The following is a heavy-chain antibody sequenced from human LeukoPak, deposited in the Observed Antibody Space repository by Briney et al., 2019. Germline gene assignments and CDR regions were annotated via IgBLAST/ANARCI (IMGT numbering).Heavy chain of an antibody. Sequence: GGFLRLSCAASGFTFSSYGMHWVRQAPGKGLEWVAYIRYDGSNKYYADSVKGRFTISRDNSKNTLYLQMNSLRAEDTAVYYCAKPGGYDFWSGYFDYWGQGTLVTVSS. CDR1: GFTFSSYG. V-gene: IGHV3-30*02. D-gene: IGHD3-3*01. J-gene: IGHJ4*02. CDR3: AKPGGYDFWSGYFDY. CDR2: IRYDGSNK.